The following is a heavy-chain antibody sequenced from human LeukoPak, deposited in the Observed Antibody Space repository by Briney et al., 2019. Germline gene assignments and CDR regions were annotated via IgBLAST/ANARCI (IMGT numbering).Heavy chain of an antibody. CDR3: ARYSGSYPRADAFDI. Sequence: AASVKVSCKASGGTFSSYTISWVRQAPGQGLEWMGRIIPILGIANYAQKFQGRVTITADKSTSTAYMELSSLRSEDTAVYYCARYSGSYPRADAFDIWGQGTMVTVSS. CDR1: GGTFSSYT. D-gene: IGHD1-26*01. CDR2: IIPILGIA. J-gene: IGHJ3*02. V-gene: IGHV1-69*02.